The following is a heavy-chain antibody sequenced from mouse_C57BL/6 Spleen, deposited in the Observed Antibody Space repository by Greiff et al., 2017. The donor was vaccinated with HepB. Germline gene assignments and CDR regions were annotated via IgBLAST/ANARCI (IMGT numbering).Heavy chain of an antibody. J-gene: IGHJ4*01. CDR1: GYTFTSYT. Sequence: QVQLQQSGAELARPGASVKMSCKASGYTFTSYTMHWVKQRPGQGLEWIGYINPSNGGTNYNEKFKSKATLTVDKSSSTAYMQLISLTSEDSAVYYCARDTVIVTTSYYAMDYWGQGTSVTVSS. CDR3: ARDTVIVTTSYYAMDY. CDR2: INPSNGGT. V-gene: IGHV1-4*01. D-gene: IGHD2-5*01.